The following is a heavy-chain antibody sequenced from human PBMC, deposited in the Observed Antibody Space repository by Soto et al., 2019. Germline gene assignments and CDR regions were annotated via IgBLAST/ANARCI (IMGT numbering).Heavy chain of an antibody. V-gene: IGHV1-69*01. CDR1: GDSFRSYS. CDR3: AWARGVVDNYYYYGMDV. Sequence: HVQLVQSGSEMKKPGSSVMVSCKASGDSFRSYSLSWVRQAPGQGHEWIGGFIPIFGTPKYAQKFQGRLTISADESTSTVSMDLSSLRSEDTAVYYCAWARGVVDNYYYYGMDVWGQGTTVTVSS. J-gene: IGHJ6*02. D-gene: IGHD3-22*01. CDR2: FIPIFGTP.